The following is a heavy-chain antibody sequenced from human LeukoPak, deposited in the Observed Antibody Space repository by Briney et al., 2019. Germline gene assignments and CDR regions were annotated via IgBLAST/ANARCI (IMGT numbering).Heavy chain of an antibody. CDR1: GFTFSSYS. J-gene: IGHJ4*02. CDR2: ISSSSSYI. CDR3: ARAYCSSTSCFLDC. V-gene: IGHV3-21*01. Sequence: GGSLRLSCAASGFTFSSYSMNWVCQAPGKGLEWVSSISSSSSYIYYADSVKGRFTISRDNAKNSLYLQMNSLRAEDTAVYYCARAYCSSTSCFLDCWGQGTLVTVSS. D-gene: IGHD2-2*01.